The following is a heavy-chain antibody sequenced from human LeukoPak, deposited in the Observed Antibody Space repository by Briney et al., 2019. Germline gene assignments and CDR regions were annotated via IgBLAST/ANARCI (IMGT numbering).Heavy chain of an antibody. D-gene: IGHD3-22*01. Sequence: SQTLSLTCAISGDSVSSNSAAWNWIRQSPSRGLEWLGRTYCRSKWYNDYAVSVKSRITINPDTSKNQFSLQLNSVTPEDTAVYYCAREKADSSGYFGPYFDYWGQGTLVTVSS. J-gene: IGHJ4*02. CDR1: GDSVSSNSAA. V-gene: IGHV6-1*01. CDR2: TYCRSKWYN. CDR3: AREKADSSGYFGPYFDY.